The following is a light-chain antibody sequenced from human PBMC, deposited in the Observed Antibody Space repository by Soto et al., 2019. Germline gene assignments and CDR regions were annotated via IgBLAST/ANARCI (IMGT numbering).Light chain of an antibody. CDR1: SSDVGGYNF. J-gene: IGLJ3*02. Sequence: QSALTQPPSASGSPGQSVTISCTGTSSDVGGYNFVSWYQQQPGKAPKLLIYEVSKRPSGVPDRFSGSKSGYTASLTVSGLQAEEEADYYGNSYGGSNNHNWLFGGGTKLTVL. CDR2: EVS. CDR3: NSYGGSNNHNWL. V-gene: IGLV2-8*01.